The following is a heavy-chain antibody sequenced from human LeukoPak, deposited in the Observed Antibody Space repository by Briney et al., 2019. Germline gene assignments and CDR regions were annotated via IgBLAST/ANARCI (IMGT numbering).Heavy chain of an antibody. V-gene: IGHV3-21*01. CDR2: ISSSSSYI. J-gene: IGHJ4*02. Sequence: PGGSLRLSCAASGFTFSSYSMNWVRQAPGKGLEWVSSISSSSSYIYYADSVKGRFTIPRDNAKNSLYLQMNSLRAEDAAVYYCASSRRLDYWGQGTLVTVSS. CDR1: GFTFSSYS. CDR3: ASSRRLDY.